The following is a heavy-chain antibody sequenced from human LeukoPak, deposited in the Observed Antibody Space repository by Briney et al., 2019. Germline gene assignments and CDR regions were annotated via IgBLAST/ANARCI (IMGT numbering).Heavy chain of an antibody. V-gene: IGHV3-33*01. Sequence: GGSLRLSCAASGFTFSSYGMHWVRQAPGKGLEWVAAIWYDGSNKYYADSVKGRFTISRDNSKNTLYLQMNSLRAEDTAVYYCARVPSGSSWYLVDYWGQGTLVTVSS. CDR1: GFTFSSYG. CDR3: ARVPSGSSWYLVDY. J-gene: IGHJ4*02. CDR2: IWYDGSNK. D-gene: IGHD6-13*01.